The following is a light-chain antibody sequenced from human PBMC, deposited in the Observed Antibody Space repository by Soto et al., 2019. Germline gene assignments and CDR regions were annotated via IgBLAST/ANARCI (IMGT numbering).Light chain of an antibody. Sequence: QAVVTQPPSASGTPGQRVTFSCSGSSSNIGSNTVNWYQQLPGRAPKLLIYTNNRRPSGVPDRFSGSKSGTSASLAISGLQSEDEADFYCAAWDDSLNGMVFGGGTKLTVL. J-gene: IGLJ2*01. CDR3: AAWDDSLNGMV. CDR1: SSNIGSNT. CDR2: TNN. V-gene: IGLV1-44*01.